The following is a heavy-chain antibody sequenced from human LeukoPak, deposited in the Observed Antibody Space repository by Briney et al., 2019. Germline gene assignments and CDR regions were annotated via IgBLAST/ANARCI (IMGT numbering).Heavy chain of an antibody. V-gene: IGHV4-59*04. J-gene: IGHJ4*02. CDR1: GGSISTYY. CDR3: ARHGSASGWYRSHFDY. CDR2: IYYSGST. Sequence: PSETLSLTCTVSGGSISTYYWNWLRQSPGKGLEWIGSIYYSGSTYYSPSLKSRVTMSVDTSKNQFSLKLSSVTAADTAVYYCARHGSASGWYRSHFDYWGQGTLVTVSS. D-gene: IGHD6-19*01.